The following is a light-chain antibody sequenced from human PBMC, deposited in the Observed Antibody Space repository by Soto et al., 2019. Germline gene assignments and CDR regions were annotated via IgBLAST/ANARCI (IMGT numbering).Light chain of an antibody. J-gene: IGLJ3*02. CDR2: GVS. CDR3: YSYSAYSTLWV. V-gene: IGLV2-14*01. Sequence: QSALTQPASVSGSPGQSITISCTGTASDIGNYNYVSWYQVHPGKAPKLLVYGVSSRPSGVSNRFSGSKSGNEASLPISGLQAEDEADYYCYSYSAYSTLWVFGGGTKLTVL. CDR1: ASDIGNYNY.